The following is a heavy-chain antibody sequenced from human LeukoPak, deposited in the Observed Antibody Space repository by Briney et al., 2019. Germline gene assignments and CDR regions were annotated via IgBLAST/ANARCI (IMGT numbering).Heavy chain of an antibody. CDR1: GYTFTDYY. CDR2: INPDSGET. Sequence: ASVKVSCKTSGYTFTDYYIHWVRQAPGQGLEWMGWINPDSGETNSAQKFQGRVTMTGDTSISTAHMELRGVTSDDTAVYYCARDRDYSKTERGFDYWGQGTLVTVSS. D-gene: IGHD4-11*01. CDR3: ARDRDYSKTERGFDY. V-gene: IGHV1-2*02. J-gene: IGHJ4*02.